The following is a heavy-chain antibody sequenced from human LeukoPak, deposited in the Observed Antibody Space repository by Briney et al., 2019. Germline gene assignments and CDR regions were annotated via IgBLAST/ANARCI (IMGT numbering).Heavy chain of an antibody. CDR3: AKDGKYYDFWSGYYSRSYYYYMDV. Sequence: PGGSLRLSCAASGFTFSSYAMSWVRQAPGKGLEWVSAISGSGGSTYYADFAKGRFTISRDNSKNTLYLQMNSLRAEDTAVYYCAKDGKYYDFWSGYYSRSYYYYMDVWGKGTTVTVSS. CDR2: ISGSGGST. CDR1: GFTFSSYA. D-gene: IGHD3-3*01. J-gene: IGHJ6*03. V-gene: IGHV3-23*01.